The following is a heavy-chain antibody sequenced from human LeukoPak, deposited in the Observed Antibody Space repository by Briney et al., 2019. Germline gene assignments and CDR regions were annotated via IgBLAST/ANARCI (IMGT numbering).Heavy chain of an antibody. D-gene: IGHD1-26*01. CDR2: ISSDSKYI. V-gene: IGHV3-21*01. Sequence: GGSLRLSCAAAGFIFSGYSINWVRQVPGKGLEWASSISSDSKYIYYAGSMKGRFTVSRDNARNSLYLQMNSLGAEDTAVYYCARGHSGSYQRNDAFDIWGQGTMVTVSS. CDR3: ARGHSGSYQRNDAFDI. CDR1: GFIFSGYS. J-gene: IGHJ3*02.